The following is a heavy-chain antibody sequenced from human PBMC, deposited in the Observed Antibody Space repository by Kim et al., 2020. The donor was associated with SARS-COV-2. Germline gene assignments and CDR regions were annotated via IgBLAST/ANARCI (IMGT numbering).Heavy chain of an antibody. CDR2: IYYSGST. J-gene: IGHJ4*02. V-gene: IGHV4-39*01. CDR1: GGSISSSSYY. D-gene: IGHD3-10*02. Sequence: SETLSLTCTVSGGSISSSSYYWGWIRQPPGKGLEWIGSIYYSGSTYYNPSLKSRVTISVDTSKNQFSLKLSSVTAADTAVYYCASLYGGDGPPMWWGQGTLVTVSS. CDR3: ASLYGGDGPPMW.